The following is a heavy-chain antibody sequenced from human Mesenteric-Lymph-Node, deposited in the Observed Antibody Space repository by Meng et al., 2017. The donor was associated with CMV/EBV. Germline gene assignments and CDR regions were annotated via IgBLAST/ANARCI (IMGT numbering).Heavy chain of an antibody. D-gene: IGHD1-1*01. CDR2: IAYDGRNK. CDR3: VRDRYLAAHYHFTS. CDR1: GFTFSAYA. J-gene: IGHJ4*02. Sequence: GGSLRLSCAASGFTFSAYAMHWVRQAPGKGLEWVAAIAYDGRNKNKADSVKGRFTISRDNTKNTTDLQMNRLRDEATAVYYCVRDRYLAAHYHFTSWGQGTLVTVSS. V-gene: IGHV3-30*04.